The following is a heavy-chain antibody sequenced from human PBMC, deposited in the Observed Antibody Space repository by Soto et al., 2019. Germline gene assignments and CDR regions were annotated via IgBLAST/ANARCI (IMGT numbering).Heavy chain of an antibody. J-gene: IGHJ4*02. CDR2: IYHNGRT. D-gene: IGHD4-17*01. CDR3: AAHAAKTYGALDY. CDR1: GASITSDNW. V-gene: IGHV4-4*02. Sequence: SETLSLTCLVSGASITSDNWWTWVRQSPEKGLEWIAEIYHNGRTNYNPSLKSRVSVSVDLSKNQFSLKVTSVTAAETAVYFCAAHAAKTYGALDYWGPGNLVTVSS.